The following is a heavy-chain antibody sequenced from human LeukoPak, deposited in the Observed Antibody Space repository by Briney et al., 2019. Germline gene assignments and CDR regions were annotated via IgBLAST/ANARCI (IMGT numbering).Heavy chain of an antibody. Sequence: SETLSLTCTVSGGSISSSSYYWGWIRQPPGKGLEWIGSIYYSGSTYYNPSLKSRVTISVDTSKNQFSLKLSSVTAADTAVYYCAREPQWERRGFDYWGQGTLVTVSS. CDR3: AREPQWERRGFDY. V-gene: IGHV4-39*07. J-gene: IGHJ4*02. CDR1: GGSISSSSYY. CDR2: IYYSGST. D-gene: IGHD1-26*01.